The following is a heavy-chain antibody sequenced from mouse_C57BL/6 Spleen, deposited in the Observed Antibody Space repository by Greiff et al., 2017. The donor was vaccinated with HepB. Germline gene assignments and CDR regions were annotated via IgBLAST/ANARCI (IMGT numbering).Heavy chain of an antibody. V-gene: IGHV1-81*01. Sequence: QVQLQQSGAELARPGASVKLSCKASGYTFTSYGISWVKQRTGQGLEWIGEIYPRSGNTYYNEKFKGKATLTADKSSSTAYMELRSLTSEDSAVYFCARWDWDVGRFAYWGQGTLVTVSA. CDR1: GYTFTSYG. CDR2: IYPRSGNT. D-gene: IGHD4-1*01. J-gene: IGHJ3*01. CDR3: ARWDWDVGRFAY.